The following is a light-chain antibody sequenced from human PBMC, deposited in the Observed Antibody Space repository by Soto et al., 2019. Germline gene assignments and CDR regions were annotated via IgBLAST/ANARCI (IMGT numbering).Light chain of an antibody. J-gene: IGLJ3*02. CDR3: LLSFSGPRV. CDR1: TGAVTSGNF. Sequence: QAVVTQEPSLSVSPGGTVTLTCASSTGAVTSGNFPYWFQQKPGQAPRTLIYETSNKHSWTPARFSGSLRGGKAALTLSGAQPEDEAEYYCLLSFSGPRVFGGGTKLTVL. CDR2: ETS. V-gene: IGLV7-46*01.